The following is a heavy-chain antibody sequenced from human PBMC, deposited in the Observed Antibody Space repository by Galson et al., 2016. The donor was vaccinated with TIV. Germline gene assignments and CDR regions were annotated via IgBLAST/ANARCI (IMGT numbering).Heavy chain of an antibody. D-gene: IGHD4-17*01. CDR2: MNPNSGNT. Sequence: PVKVSCKASGYTFTSYDINWVRQATGQGLEWMGWMNPNSGNTGYAQKFRGRVTMTRNTSVRTAYMELSSLKSEDTAVYYCARSGDYGDYWGQGTLVTVSS. V-gene: IGHV1-8*02. CDR1: GYTFTSYD. J-gene: IGHJ4*02. CDR3: ARSGDYGDY.